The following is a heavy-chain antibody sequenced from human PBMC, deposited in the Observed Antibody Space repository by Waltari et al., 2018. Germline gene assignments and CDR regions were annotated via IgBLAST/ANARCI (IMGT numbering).Heavy chain of an antibody. CDR2: TRNKANSYTT. CDR3: ALERGYCSGGSCYSNLFAEYYYYYYMDV. Sequence: EVQLVESGGGLVQPGGSLRLSCAASGFTFSDHYMDWVRQAPGKGLEWVGRTRNKANSYTTEYAASVKGRFTISRDDSKNSLYLQMNSLKTEDTAVYYCALERGYCSGGSCYSNLFAEYYYYYYMDVWGKGTTVTVSS. CDR1: GFTFSDHY. V-gene: IGHV3-72*01. J-gene: IGHJ6*03. D-gene: IGHD2-15*01.